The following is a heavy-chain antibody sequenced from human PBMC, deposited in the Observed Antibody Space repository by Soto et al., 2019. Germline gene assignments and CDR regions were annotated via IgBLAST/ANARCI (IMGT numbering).Heavy chain of an antibody. V-gene: IGHV3-11*01. CDR3: ARAVPPHRAATWAYYYMDV. CDR2: ISSSGSTI. Sequence: GGSLRLSCAASGFTFSDYYMSWIRQAPGKGLEWVSYISSSGSTIYYADSVKGRFTISRDNAKNSLYLQMNSLRAEDTAVYYCARAVPPHRAATWAYYYMDVWGKGTTVTVSS. D-gene: IGHD6-13*01. J-gene: IGHJ6*03. CDR1: GFTFSDYY.